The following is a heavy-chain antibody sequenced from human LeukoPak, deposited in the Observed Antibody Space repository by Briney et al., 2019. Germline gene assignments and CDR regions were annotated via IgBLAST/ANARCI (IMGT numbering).Heavy chain of an antibody. Sequence: ASVKVSCKASGYTFSSYDINWVRQATGQGLEWMGWMNPNSGNTGYAQKFQGRVTMTRNTSISTAYMELSSLRSEDTAVYYCARANYDILTGQFDYWGQGTLVTVSS. CDR3: ARANYDILTGQFDY. CDR2: MNPNSGNT. D-gene: IGHD3-9*01. J-gene: IGHJ4*02. CDR1: GYTFSSYD. V-gene: IGHV1-8*02.